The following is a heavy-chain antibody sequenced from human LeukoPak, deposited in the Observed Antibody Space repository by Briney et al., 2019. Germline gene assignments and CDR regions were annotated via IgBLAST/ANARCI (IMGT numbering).Heavy chain of an antibody. J-gene: IGHJ6*02. Sequence: ASVKVSCKASGYTFTSYGISWVRQAPGQGLEGMGWISAYNGNTNYAQKLQGRVTMTTDTSTSTAYMELRSLRSDDTAVYYGAREDTGGVFDCYYYYGMAVWSQETTLTVSS. CDR3: AREDTGGVFDCYYYYGMAV. D-gene: IGHD3-16*01. CDR1: GYTFTSYG. V-gene: IGHV1-18*01. CDR2: ISAYNGNT.